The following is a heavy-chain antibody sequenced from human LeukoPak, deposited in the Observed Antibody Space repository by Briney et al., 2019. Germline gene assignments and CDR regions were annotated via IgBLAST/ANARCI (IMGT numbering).Heavy chain of an antibody. D-gene: IGHD3-9*01. Sequence: GRSLRLSCAASGFTFSSYAMSWVRQAPGKGLEWVSAISGSGGSTYYADSVKGRFTISRDNSKNTMYLQMNSLRAEDTAVYYCAMGRYFDWLNWFDPWGQGTLVTVSS. CDR3: AMGRYFDWLNWFDP. V-gene: IGHV3-23*01. CDR1: GFTFSSYA. J-gene: IGHJ5*02. CDR2: ISGSGGST.